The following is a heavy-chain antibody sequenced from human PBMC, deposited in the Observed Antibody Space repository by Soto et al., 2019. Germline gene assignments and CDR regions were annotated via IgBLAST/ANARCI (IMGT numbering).Heavy chain of an antibody. D-gene: IGHD2-21*01. CDR1: GFTFSSYG. CDR2: IWYDGSNK. J-gene: IGHJ6*02. CDR3: ARDLFSVLHYLYGMDV. Sequence: GGSLRLSCAASGFTFSSYGMHWVRQAPGKGLEWVAVIWYDGSNKYYADSVKGRFTISRDNSKNTLYLQMNSLRAEDTAVYYCARDLFSVLHYLYGMDVWGQGTTVTVSS. V-gene: IGHV3-33*01.